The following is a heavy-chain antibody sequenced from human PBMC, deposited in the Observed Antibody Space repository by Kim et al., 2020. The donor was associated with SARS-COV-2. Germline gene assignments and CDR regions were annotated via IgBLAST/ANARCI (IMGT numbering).Heavy chain of an antibody. J-gene: IGHJ4*02. CDR2: IRSKANNYGT. D-gene: IGHD1-26*01. V-gene: IGHV3-73*01. Sequence: GGSLRLSCAASGFTFSDSAIHWVRQASGKGLEWVGRIRSKANNYGTAYAASVKGRFTISRDDSKNTAYLQLNSLKTEDTAVYYCTRPSGSPTDWGQGTL. CDR1: GFTFSDSA. CDR3: TRPSGSPTD.